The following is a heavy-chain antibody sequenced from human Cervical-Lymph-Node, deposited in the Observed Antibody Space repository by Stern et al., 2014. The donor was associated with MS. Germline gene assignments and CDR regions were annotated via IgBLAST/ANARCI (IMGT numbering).Heavy chain of an antibody. CDR3: ARDQGFQLMNS. D-gene: IGHD2-2*01. J-gene: IGHJ4*02. V-gene: IGHV4-4*02. CDR2: VYHTGSA. Sequence: DQLVESGPGLVRPSGTLSLTCAVSGDSISNDNWWSWVRQPPGKGLEWIGEVYHTGSANYDPSLKSRVTIPVDKSKNQFSLRLTSMTAADTAVYYCARDQGFQLMNSWGQGTL. CDR1: GDSISNDNW.